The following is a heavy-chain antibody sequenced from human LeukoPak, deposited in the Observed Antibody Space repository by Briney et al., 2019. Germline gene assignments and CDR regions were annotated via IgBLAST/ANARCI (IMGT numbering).Heavy chain of an antibody. CDR3: ARDSRRELLHAFDI. D-gene: IGHD1-26*01. V-gene: IGHV4-4*02. CDR1: GGSISSSNW. CDR2: IYHSGST. J-gene: IGHJ3*02. Sequence: SGTLSLTCAVSGGSISSSNWWSWVRQPPGKGLEWIGEIYHSGSTNYNPSLKSRVTISVDTSKNQFSLKLSSVTAADTAVYYCARDSRRELLHAFDIWGQGTMVTVSS.